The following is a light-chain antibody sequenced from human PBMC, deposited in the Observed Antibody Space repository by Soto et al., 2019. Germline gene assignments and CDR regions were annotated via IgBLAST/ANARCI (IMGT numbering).Light chain of an antibody. Sequence: EIVLTQSPATLSSSLGERATISCRASQSVSNYLAWYQHKPGQAPRLLIYEASNMAAGIPARFSGSGSGTNVSLPTSSREHEDFAAYYCQQRNNWPTITFGQGTRLEIK. V-gene: IGKV3-11*01. CDR2: EAS. CDR1: QSVSNY. CDR3: QQRNNWPTIT. J-gene: IGKJ5*01.